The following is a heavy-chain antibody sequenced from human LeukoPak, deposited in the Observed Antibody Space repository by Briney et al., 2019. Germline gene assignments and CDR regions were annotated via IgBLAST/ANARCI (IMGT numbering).Heavy chain of an antibody. D-gene: IGHD3-10*01. V-gene: IGHV4-39*01. CDR3: ARQRRGNWFDP. CDR1: GGSISSSGYY. CDR2: IYYSGST. J-gene: IGHJ5*02. Sequence: SETLSLTCTVSGGSISSSGYYWGWIRQPPGKGLEWIGSIYYSGSTYYNPSLKSRVTISVDTSKNQFSLKLSSVTAADTAVYYCARQRRGNWFDPWGLGTLVTVSS.